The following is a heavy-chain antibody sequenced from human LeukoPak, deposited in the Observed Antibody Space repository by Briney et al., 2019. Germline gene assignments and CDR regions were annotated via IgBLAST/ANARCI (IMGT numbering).Heavy chain of an antibody. CDR3: AKDPLYSSGSDY. J-gene: IGHJ4*02. CDR1: GFTFSSYG. CDR2: IRYDGSNK. Sequence: QTGGSLRLSCAASGFTFSSYGMHWVRQAPGKGLEWVAFIRYDGSNKYYADSVKGRFTISRDNSKNTLYPQMNSLRAEDTAVYYCAKDPLYSSGSDYWGQGTLVTVSS. V-gene: IGHV3-30*02. D-gene: IGHD6-19*01.